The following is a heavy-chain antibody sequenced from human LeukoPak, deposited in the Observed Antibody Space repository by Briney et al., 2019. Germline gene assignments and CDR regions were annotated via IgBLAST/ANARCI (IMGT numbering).Heavy chain of an antibody. CDR2: IYYSGST. D-gene: IGHD5-24*01. J-gene: IGHJ3*02. CDR3: AREGRLQSFGI. Sequence: RTSETLSLTCTVSGGSISSYYWSWIRQPPGKGLEWIGYIYYSGSTNYNPSLESRVTISVDTSKNQFSLKLSSVTAADTAVYYCAREGRLQSFGIWGQGTMVTVSS. V-gene: IGHV4-59*01. CDR1: GGSISSYY.